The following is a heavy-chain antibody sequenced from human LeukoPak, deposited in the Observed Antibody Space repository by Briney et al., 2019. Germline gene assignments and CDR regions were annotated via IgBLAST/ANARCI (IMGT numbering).Heavy chain of an antibody. D-gene: IGHD4-23*01. CDR2: IYSGGST. J-gene: IGHJ3*02. V-gene: IGHV3-53*01. Sequence: QPGGSLRLSCAASGFTFSSYAMSWVRQAPGKGLEWVSVIYSGGSTYYADSVKGRFTISRDNSKNTLYLQMNSLRAEDTAVYYCAREGGNGPHDAFDIWGQGTMVTVSS. CDR1: GFTFSSYA. CDR3: AREGGNGPHDAFDI.